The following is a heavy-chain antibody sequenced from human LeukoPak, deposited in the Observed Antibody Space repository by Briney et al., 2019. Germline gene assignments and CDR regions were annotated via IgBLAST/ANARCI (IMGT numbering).Heavy chain of an antibody. V-gene: IGHV4-31*03. J-gene: IGHJ4*02. Sequence: SQTLSLTGTVSGVSISSGGYYWSWIRQHPGKGLEWIGYIYYSVSTYYYPSLKSRVTISVDTSKNQFSLKLSSVTAADTAVYYWARARYSGYDYTIDYWGQGTLVTASS. CDR3: ARARYSGYDYTIDY. CDR1: GVSISSGGYY. CDR2: IYYSVST. D-gene: IGHD5-12*01.